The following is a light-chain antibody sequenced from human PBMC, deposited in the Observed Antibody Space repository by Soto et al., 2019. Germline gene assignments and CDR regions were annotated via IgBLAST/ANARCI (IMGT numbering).Light chain of an antibody. Sequence: EIVLTQSPGTLSLSPGEGGTLSCMASQSVSSSYLAWYQQKPGQAPRLLIYGATTRAPDVPARFSGSGSGTDFILTISSLQSEDFAVYYCQQYNDWPWTFGQGTKVDIK. CDR1: QSVSSSY. V-gene: IGKV3-15*01. CDR2: GAT. CDR3: QQYNDWPWT. J-gene: IGKJ1*01.